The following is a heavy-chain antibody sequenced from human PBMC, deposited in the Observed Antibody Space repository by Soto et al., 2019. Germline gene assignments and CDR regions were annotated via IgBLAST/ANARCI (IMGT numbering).Heavy chain of an antibody. CDR1: GGTFSSYT. V-gene: IGHV1-69*02. D-gene: IGHD4-17*01. CDR3: ARGYGDTGGNYYGMDV. Sequence: QVQLVQSGAEVKKPGSSVKVSCKASGGTFSSYTISWVRQAPGQGLEWMGRIIPILGIANYAQKFQGRVTITADKSTSTAYMEQSSLRTEDTAVYYCARGYGDTGGNYYGMDVWGQGTTVTVSS. CDR2: IIPILGIA. J-gene: IGHJ6*02.